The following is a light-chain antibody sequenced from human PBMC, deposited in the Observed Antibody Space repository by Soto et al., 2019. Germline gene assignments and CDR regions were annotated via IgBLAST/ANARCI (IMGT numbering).Light chain of an antibody. J-gene: IGKJ2*01. CDR3: QQYYSSVT. CDR2: WAS. CDR1: QTFFHTSYNKDF. V-gene: IGKV4-1*01. Sequence: DIVMTQSPDSLIVSLGERATINCKSSQTFFHTSYNKDFLAWYQQKAGQPPKLLFYWASTRESGVPARFSGGGSGTDFSLTISSLQPEDVAVYYCQQYYSSVTFGQGTKVDIK.